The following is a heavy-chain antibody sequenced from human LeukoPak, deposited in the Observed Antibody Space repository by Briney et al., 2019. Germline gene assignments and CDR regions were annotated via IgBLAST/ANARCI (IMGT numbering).Heavy chain of an antibody. CDR1: GFTFSSYW. Sequence: GGSLRLSCVASGFTFSSYWMNWVRQAPGKGLERVANIKQDGSEKYYVDSVKGRFTISRDNAKNSLYLQMNSLRAEDTAVYYCARENDFWSGYSPFDYWGQGTLVTVSS. V-gene: IGHV3-7*01. J-gene: IGHJ4*02. CDR2: IKQDGSEK. D-gene: IGHD3-3*01. CDR3: ARENDFWSGYSPFDY.